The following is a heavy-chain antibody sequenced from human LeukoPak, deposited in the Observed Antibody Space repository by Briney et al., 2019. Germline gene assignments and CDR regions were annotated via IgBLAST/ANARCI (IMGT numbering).Heavy chain of an antibody. D-gene: IGHD6-13*01. V-gene: IGHV1-2*02. Sequence: ASVKVSCKASGYTFTGYYTHWVRQAPGQGLEWMGWINPNSGGINYAQKFQGRVTMTRDTSISTAYMELSRLRSDDTAVYYCARGPGIAAAPDYWGQGTLVTVSS. CDR2: INPNSGGI. J-gene: IGHJ4*02. CDR3: ARGPGIAAAPDY. CDR1: GYTFTGYY.